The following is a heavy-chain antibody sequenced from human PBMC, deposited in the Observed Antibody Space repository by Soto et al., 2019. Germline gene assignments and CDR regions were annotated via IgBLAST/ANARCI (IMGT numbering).Heavy chain of an antibody. J-gene: IGHJ4*02. V-gene: IGHV4-34*01. D-gene: IGHD6-19*01. Sequence: QVQLQQWGAGLLKPSETLSLTCAVYGGSFSGYYWSWIRQPPGKGLEWIGEINHSGSTNYNPSLKSRVTISVDTSKNQFSLKLSSVTAADTAVYYGARKYSSGWYHFDYWGQGTLVTVSS. CDR2: INHSGST. CDR1: GGSFSGYY. CDR3: ARKYSSGWYHFDY.